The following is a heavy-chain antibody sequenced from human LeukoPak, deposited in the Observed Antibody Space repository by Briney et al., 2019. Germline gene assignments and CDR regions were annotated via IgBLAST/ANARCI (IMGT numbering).Heavy chain of an antibody. Sequence: SETLSLTCTVSGGSISSYYWSWIRQPPGKGLEWIGYIYYSGSTNYNPSLKSRVIISVDTSKNQFSLKLSSVTAADTAVYYCARCVYDFWSGYPNWFDPWGQGTLVTVSS. CDR1: GGSISSYY. J-gene: IGHJ5*02. V-gene: IGHV4-59*01. D-gene: IGHD3-3*01. CDR2: IYYSGST. CDR3: ARCVYDFWSGYPNWFDP.